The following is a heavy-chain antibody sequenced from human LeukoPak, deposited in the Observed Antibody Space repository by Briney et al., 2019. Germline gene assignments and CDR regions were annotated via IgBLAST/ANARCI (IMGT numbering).Heavy chain of an antibody. CDR2: IYYSGST. CDR1: GGSISSYY. V-gene: IGHV4-59*01. D-gene: IGHD2-8*01. J-gene: IGHJ4*02. CDR3: ARGRCTNGVCYSDY. Sequence: SETLSLTCTVSGGSISSYYWNWIRQPPGKGLEWLGYIYYSGSTNYNPSLKSRVTISLDMSKNQFSLKLRSVTAADTAVYYCARGRCTNGVCYSDYGGQGTLVTVSS.